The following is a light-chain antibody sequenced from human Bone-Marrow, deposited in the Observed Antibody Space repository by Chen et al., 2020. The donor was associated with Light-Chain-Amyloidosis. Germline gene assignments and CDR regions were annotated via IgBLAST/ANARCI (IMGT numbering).Light chain of an antibody. Sequence: QSALTQPASVSGSPGQPITISCTGTSSDVGGDNHVSWYQQHRDKAPKLMIYEVTNRPSWVPDRFSGSKSDNTASLTISGLQTEDEADYFCSSYTMTNTLVFGSGTRVTVL. CDR2: EVT. CDR3: SSYTMTNTLV. CDR1: SSDVGGDNH. J-gene: IGLJ1*01. V-gene: IGLV2-14*01.